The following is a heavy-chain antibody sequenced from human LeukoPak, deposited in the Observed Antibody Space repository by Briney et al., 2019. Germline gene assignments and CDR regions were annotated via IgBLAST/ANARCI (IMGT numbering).Heavy chain of an antibody. V-gene: IGHV4-38-2*02. J-gene: IGHJ4*02. D-gene: IGHD3-10*01. CDR1: GYSISSGYY. CDR3: ARELSEYYGSGSYYDFDY. Sequence: PSETLSLTCTVSGYSISSGYYWGWIRQPPGKGLEWIGSIYHSGSTYYNPSLKSRVTISVDTSKNQFSLKLSSVTAADTAVYYCARELSEYYGSGSYYDFDYWGQGTLVTVSS. CDR2: IYHSGST.